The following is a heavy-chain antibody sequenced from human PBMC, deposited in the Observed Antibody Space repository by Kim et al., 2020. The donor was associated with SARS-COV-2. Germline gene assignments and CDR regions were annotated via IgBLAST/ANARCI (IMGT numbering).Heavy chain of an antibody. J-gene: IGHJ4*02. CDR2: ITGSGANT. D-gene: IGHD2-21*02. V-gene: IGHV3-23*01. CDR3: ARASGYGGDHPFDY. CDR1: GFTFSNYA. Sequence: GGSLRLSCAASGFTFSNYAMSWVRQAPGKGLERVSGITGSGANTYYADSVKGRFTISRDNSKNTLYLQMNSLRAEDTAVYYCARASGYGGDHPFDYWGQGTLVTVSS.